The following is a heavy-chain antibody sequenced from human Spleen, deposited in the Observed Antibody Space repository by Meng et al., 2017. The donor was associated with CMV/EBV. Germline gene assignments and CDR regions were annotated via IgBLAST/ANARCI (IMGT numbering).Heavy chain of an antibody. D-gene: IGHD4-23*01. Sequence: SETLSLTCTVSGGSISSYYWSWIRQPPGKGLEWIGYIYYSGSTNYNPSLKSRVTISVDTSKNQFSLKLSSVTAADTAVYYCARDKGVVTPNGALLYDMDVWGQGTTVTVSS. CDR1: GGSISSYY. CDR3: ARDKGVVTPNGALLYDMDV. CDR2: IYYSGST. J-gene: IGHJ6*02. V-gene: IGHV4-59*01.